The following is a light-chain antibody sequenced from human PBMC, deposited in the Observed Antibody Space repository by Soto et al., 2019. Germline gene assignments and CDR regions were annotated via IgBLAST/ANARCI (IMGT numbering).Light chain of an antibody. Sequence: DIGMTQSRLGVRVGPGEPVSISCRYSKRLLHSNGYHYLDWYLQKPGQSPRLLIYLRARRSCGIPARFSGSGSGTDFTLKISRVEAEDVGVYYCMQALQTPCTVAPGTNVDS. J-gene: IGKJ3*01. CDR3: MQALQTPCT. V-gene: IGKV2-28*01. CDR2: LRA. CDR1: KRLLHSNGYHY.